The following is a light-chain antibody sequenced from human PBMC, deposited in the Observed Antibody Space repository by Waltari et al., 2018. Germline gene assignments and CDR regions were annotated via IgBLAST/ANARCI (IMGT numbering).Light chain of an antibody. Sequence: SYELTQPPSVSVSPGQTASITCSGDKLGDKYACWYQQKPGQSPVLVIYQYSKRTAGIPERCSGSNAGNTATLTISGTQAMDESDYYCQAWDSSTYVFGTGTKVTVL. J-gene: IGLJ1*01. CDR2: QYS. CDR3: QAWDSSTYV. CDR1: KLGDKY. V-gene: IGLV3-1*01.